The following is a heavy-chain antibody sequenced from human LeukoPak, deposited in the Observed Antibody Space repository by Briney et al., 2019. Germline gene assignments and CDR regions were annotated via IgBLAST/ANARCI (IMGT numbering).Heavy chain of an antibody. CDR3: TRRTTVTTLDY. V-gene: IGHV4-59*01. CDR1: GGSISGYY. CDR2: IYSTGST. Sequence: SETLSLTCTVSGGSISGYYWSWIRQPPRKGLEWIGYIYSTGSTNYNPSFKSRVTISVDTSKSQFSLNLSSVTAADTAVYYCTRRTTVTTLDYWGQGTLVTVSS. J-gene: IGHJ4*02. D-gene: IGHD4-17*01.